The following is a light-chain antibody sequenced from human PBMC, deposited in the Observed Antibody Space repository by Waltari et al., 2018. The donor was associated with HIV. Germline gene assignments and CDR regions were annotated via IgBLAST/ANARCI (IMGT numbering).Light chain of an antibody. CDR3: AAWDDSLNGWV. J-gene: IGLJ3*02. V-gene: IGLV1-44*01. CDR1: RSNIGSNT. CDR2: SNK. Sequence: QSVLTQPPSASGTPGQRVTISCSGSRSNIGSNTVSWYQQLPGTAPKLFIYSNKQRPSGVPDRFSCSKSGTSASLAISELQSEDEADYYCAAWDDSLNGWVFGGGTKLTVV.